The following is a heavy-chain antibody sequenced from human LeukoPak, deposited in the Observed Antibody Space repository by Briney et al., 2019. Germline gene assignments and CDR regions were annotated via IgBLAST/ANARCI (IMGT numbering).Heavy chain of an antibody. CDR2: ISTSSSYV. CDR1: GFTFSSYS. J-gene: IGHJ4*02. V-gene: IGHV3-21*01. D-gene: IGHD1-26*01. CDR3: ARGSEWELLSCDF. Sequence: GGSLRLSCAASGFTFSSYSMNRVRQAPGKGLEWVSSISTSSSYVYYADSVKGRFTISRDNAKNSLYLQMNSLRAEDTAVYYCARGSEWELLSCDFWGQGTVVTVSS.